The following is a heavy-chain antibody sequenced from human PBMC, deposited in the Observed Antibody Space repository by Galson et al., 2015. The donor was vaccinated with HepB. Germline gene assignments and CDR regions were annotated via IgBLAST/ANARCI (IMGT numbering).Heavy chain of an antibody. D-gene: IGHD3-22*01. CDR3: ARDPLANYDSSDYYVDY. CDR2: IIPILGIA. V-gene: IGHV1-69*04. CDR1: GGTFTNYV. J-gene: IGHJ4*02. Sequence: SCKASGGTFTNYVISWVRQAPGQGLEWMGRIIPILGIANYAQKFQGRVTITADKSTSTAYMNLRSLRSEDTAVYYCARDPLANYDSSDYYVDYWGQGTLVTVSS.